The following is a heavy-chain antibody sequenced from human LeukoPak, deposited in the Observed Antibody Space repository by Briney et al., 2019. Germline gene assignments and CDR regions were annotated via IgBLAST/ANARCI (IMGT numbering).Heavy chain of an antibody. D-gene: IGHD5-18*01. Sequence: GESLKISCKGSGYSFTSYWITWVRQMPGKGLEWMGRIDPSDSYSNYSPSFQGHVTISTDKSISTAYLQWSSLKASDTAMYYCARWSGDTYGYGYWGQGTQDTVSS. CDR1: GYSFTSYW. CDR3: ARWSGDTYGYGY. CDR2: IDPSDSYS. V-gene: IGHV5-10-1*01. J-gene: IGHJ4*02.